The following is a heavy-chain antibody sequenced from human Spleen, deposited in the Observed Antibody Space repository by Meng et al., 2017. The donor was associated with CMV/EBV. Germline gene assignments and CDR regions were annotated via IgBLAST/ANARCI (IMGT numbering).Heavy chain of an antibody. Sequence: GESLKISCTASGFIFGDYAMSWVRQAPGKGLEWVGFIRSKAYGETIEYAASVKGRFTISRDDSKSIAYLQINSLKTEDTAVYFCARDGYSLFDYWGQGTLVTVSS. CDR3: ARDGYSLFDY. D-gene: IGHD5-24*01. V-gene: IGHV3-49*04. CDR2: IRSKAYGETI. CDR1: GFIFGDYA. J-gene: IGHJ4*02.